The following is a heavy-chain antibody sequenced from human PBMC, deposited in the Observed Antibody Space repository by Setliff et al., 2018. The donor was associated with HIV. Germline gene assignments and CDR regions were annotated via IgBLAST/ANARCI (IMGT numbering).Heavy chain of an antibody. J-gene: IGHJ4*02. CDR3: ARSSRVNCGGDCYLFDY. V-gene: IGHV4-4*07. CDR2: IQTSGRT. CDR1: GGSISNYY. D-gene: IGHD2-21*02. Sequence: SETLSLTCTVSGGSISNYYWSWIRQPAGKGLEWMGRIQTSGRTNNNPSLKSRVTMSVDTSKNQFSLILTSVTAADTAVYYCARSSRVNCGGDCYLFDYWGQGTPVTVSS.